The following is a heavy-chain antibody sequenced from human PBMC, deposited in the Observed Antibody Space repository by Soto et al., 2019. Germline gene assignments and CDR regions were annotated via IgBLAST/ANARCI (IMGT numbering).Heavy chain of an antibody. CDR2: ISAYNGNT. J-gene: IGHJ4*02. V-gene: IGHV1-18*01. CDR1: GYTFTSYG. CDR3: ARDFLYCSGGSCSTSITGLPRY. D-gene: IGHD2-15*01. Sequence: ASVKVSCKASGYTFTSYGISWVRQAPGQGLEWMGWISAYNGNTNYAQKLQGRVTMTTDPSTSTAYMELRSLRSDDTAVYYCARDFLYCSGGSCSTSITGLPRYWGQGTLVTVS.